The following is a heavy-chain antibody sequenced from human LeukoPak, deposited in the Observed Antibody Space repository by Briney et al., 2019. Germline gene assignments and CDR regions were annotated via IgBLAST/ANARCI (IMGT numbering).Heavy chain of an antibody. J-gene: IGHJ6*03. CDR1: GGSFSGYY. CDR2: INHSGST. CDR3: ARVTYYYYYMDV. Sequence: PSETLSLTCAVYGGSFSGYYWSWIRQPPGKGLEWIGEINHSGSTNYNPSLKSRDTISVDTSKNQFSLKLSSVTAADTAVYYCARVTYYYYYMDVWGQGATVTVSS. V-gene: IGHV4-34*01.